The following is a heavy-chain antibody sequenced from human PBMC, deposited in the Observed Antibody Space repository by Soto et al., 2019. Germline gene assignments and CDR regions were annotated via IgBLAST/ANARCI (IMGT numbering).Heavy chain of an antibody. CDR3: AKDRSTYYLVPPFDP. V-gene: IGHV3-48*01. J-gene: IGHJ5*02. Sequence: PGGSLRLSCAASGFPFSTYSMNWVRQAPGKGLEWVSSISSSSTTYYADSVKGRFTISRDNSKNTLYLQMNSLRAEDTAVYYCAKDRSTYYLVPPFDPWGQGTLVTVSS. CDR1: GFPFSTYS. CDR2: ISSSSTT. D-gene: IGHD3-10*01.